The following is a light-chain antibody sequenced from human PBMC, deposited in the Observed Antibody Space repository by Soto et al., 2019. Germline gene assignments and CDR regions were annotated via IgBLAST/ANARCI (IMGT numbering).Light chain of an antibody. J-gene: IGLJ2*01. CDR3: MLYMGGGLVV. Sequence: QTVVTQEPSFSVSPGGTVKLTGGWTPASVSTTYYPGWYQQTPGQAQRTLINSTKIRSSGVPDRFSGSILGNKAALTITGAQADDESDYHCMLYMGGGLVVFGGGTKVTVL. CDR1: PASVSTTYY. V-gene: IGLV8-61*01. CDR2: STK.